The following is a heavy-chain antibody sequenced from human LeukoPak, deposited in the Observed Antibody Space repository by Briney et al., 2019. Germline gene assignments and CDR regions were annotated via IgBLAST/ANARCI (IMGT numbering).Heavy chain of an antibody. CDR3: AREDTAMVIDY. V-gene: IGHV1-69*04. CDR2: IIPILGIA. J-gene: IGHJ4*02. CDR1: GGTFSSYA. D-gene: IGHD5-18*01. Sequence: SVTVSCKASGGTFSSYAISWVRQAPGQGLEWMGRIIPILGIANYAQKFQGRVTITADKSTSTAYVELSSLRSEDTAVYYCAREDTAMVIDYWGQETLVTVAS.